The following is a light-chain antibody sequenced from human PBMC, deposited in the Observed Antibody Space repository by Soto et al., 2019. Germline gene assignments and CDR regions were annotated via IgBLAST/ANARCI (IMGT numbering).Light chain of an antibody. CDR1: QGIGDT. Sequence: EVVMTQSPATLSVSPGEGVTLSCRASQGIGDTLAWYQHKPGQTPALLIYGASTRATGIPARFSGSGAATDYSLPISSLQSQDFLVYYCQQYSSWPPITFGQGTKVDIK. CDR3: QQYSSWPPIT. V-gene: IGKV3-15*01. CDR2: GAS. J-gene: IGKJ2*01.